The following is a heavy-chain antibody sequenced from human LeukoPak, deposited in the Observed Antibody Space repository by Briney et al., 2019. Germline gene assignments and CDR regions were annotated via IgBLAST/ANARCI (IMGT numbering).Heavy chain of an antibody. CDR3: AREPVLGYCSGGSCYSGGYDY. CDR2: IIPILGIA. J-gene: IGHJ4*02. CDR1: GGTFSSYA. Sequence: SVKVSCKASGGTFSSYAISWVRQAPGQGLEWMGRIIPILGIANYAQKFQGRVTITADKSTSTAYMELSSLRSEDTAVYYCAREPVLGYCSGGSCYSGGYDYWGQGTLVTVSS. D-gene: IGHD2-15*01. V-gene: IGHV1-69*04.